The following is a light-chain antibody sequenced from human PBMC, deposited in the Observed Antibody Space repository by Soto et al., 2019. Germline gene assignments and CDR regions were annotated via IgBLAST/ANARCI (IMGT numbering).Light chain of an antibody. Sequence: DMQMTQSAASLSASVGDRVTMTCRASQSISSYLNWYQQKTGKAPKLLIYDASTLERGVPSRFSGTGYGTEFTLTISRLQTDDFATYYCQQYYRSSITFGQGTRLEIK. CDR3: QQYYRSSIT. V-gene: IGKV1-5*01. CDR1: QSISSY. CDR2: DAS. J-gene: IGKJ5*01.